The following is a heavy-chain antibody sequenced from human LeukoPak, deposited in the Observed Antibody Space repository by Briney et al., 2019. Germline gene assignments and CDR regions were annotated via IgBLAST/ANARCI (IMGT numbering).Heavy chain of an antibody. J-gene: IGHJ6*02. Sequence: GASVKVSCKASGSTFTGYYMHWVRQAPGQGLEWMGWINPNSGGTDYAQKFQGRVTMTRDTSLSTVYMELSRLRSDDTAVYYCTRATSVVVPAADHYYYGMDVWGQGTTVTVSS. V-gene: IGHV1-2*02. D-gene: IGHD2-2*01. CDR3: TRATSVVVPAADHYYYGMDV. CDR1: GSTFTGYY. CDR2: INPNSGGT.